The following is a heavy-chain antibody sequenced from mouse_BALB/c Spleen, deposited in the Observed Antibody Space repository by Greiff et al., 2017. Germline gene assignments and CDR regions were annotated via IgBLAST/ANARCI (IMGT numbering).Heavy chain of an antibody. V-gene: IGHV14-4*02. CDR1: GFNIKDYY. D-gene: IGHD2-1*01. CDR3: NENGNFAMDY. Sequence: EVQLQQSGAELVRSGASVKLSCTASGFNIKDYYMHWVKQRPEQGLEWIGWIDPENGDTEYAPEFQGKATMTADTSSNTAYLQLSSLTSEDTAVYYCNENGNFAMDYWGQGTSVTVSS. CDR2: IDPENGDT. J-gene: IGHJ4*01.